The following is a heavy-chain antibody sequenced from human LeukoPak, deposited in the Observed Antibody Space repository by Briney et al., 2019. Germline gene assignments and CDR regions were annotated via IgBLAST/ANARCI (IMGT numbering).Heavy chain of an antibody. D-gene: IGHD3-22*01. CDR2: ISAYNGNT. CDR3: ARSPPPSITMIVVVTPNWFDP. Sequence: GASVKVSCKASGYTFTSYGISWVRQAPGQGLEWMGWISAYNGNTNYAQKLQGRVTITADKSTSTAYMELSSLRSEDTAVYYCARSPPPSITMIVVVTPNWFDPWGQGTLVTVSS. V-gene: IGHV1-18*01. J-gene: IGHJ5*02. CDR1: GYTFTSYG.